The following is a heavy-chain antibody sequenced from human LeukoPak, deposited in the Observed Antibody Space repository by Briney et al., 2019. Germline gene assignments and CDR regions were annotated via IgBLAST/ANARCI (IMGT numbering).Heavy chain of an antibody. CDR3: AREMATMPVDY. Sequence: GGSLRLSCAPSGFPFSDFSMSWVRQAPGKGLEWISTTNSGGTSTYYAESVKGRFTISRDNAKNTLYLEMNSLRAEDTAVYYCAREMATMPVDYRGQGTLVTVSS. J-gene: IGHJ4*02. V-gene: IGHV3-23*01. D-gene: IGHD5-24*01. CDR2: TNSGGTST. CDR1: GFPFSDFS.